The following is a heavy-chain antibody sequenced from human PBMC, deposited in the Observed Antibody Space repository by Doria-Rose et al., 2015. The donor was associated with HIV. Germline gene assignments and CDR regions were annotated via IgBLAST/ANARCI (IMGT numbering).Heavy chain of an antibody. CDR3: ARIKSSRWYHKYYFDF. CDR1: GVSLSSPGMG. Sequence: ESGPVLVKPTETLTPTCTVSGVSLSSPGMGVSWIRQPPGKALEWPANIFSDDERSYNTSLKSRLTISRGTSKSQVVLTMTDMDPVDTATYYCARIKSSRWYHKYYFDFWGQGTLVIVSA. CDR2: IFSDDER. J-gene: IGHJ4*02. D-gene: IGHD6-13*01. V-gene: IGHV2-26*01.